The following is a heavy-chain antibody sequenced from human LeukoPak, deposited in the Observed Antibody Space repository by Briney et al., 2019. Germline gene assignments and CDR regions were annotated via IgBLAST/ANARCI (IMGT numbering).Heavy chain of an antibody. D-gene: IGHD6-6*01. J-gene: IGHJ4*02. CDR2: ISDSGGST. V-gene: IGHV3-23*01. CDR3: AKGLYSSSSYFDY. CDR1: GFTFSSYV. Sequence: GGSLRLSCAASGFTFSSYVMSWVRQAPGKGLEWVSAISDSGGSTFYADSVEGRFTISRDNSKNTLYLQMNSLRGEDTAVYYCAKGLYSSSSYFDYWGQGTLVTVSS.